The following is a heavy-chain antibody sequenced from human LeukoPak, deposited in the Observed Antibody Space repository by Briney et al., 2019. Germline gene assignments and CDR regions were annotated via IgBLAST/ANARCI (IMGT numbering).Heavy chain of an antibody. Sequence: GGSLRLSCAASGFTFSDYSMNWVRQAPGKGLEWIAYINSSSITIYHADSVKGRFSISRDNAKNSVYLQMNSLRGEDTALYYCARSYASGPDRYLDVWGKGTTVTVSS. V-gene: IGHV3-48*04. CDR2: INSSSITI. CDR1: GFTFSDYS. D-gene: IGHD3-10*01. CDR3: ARSYASGPDRYLDV. J-gene: IGHJ6*04.